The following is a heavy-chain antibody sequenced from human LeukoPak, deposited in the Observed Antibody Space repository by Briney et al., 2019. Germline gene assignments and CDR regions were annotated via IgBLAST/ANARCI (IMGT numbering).Heavy chain of an antibody. CDR1: GFSFSTYY. Sequence: GGSLRLSCAASGFSFSTYYVNWVRQAPGKGLEWVSCISSSSTYIYYADSVRGRFAISRDNAKNSLYLQLKSLRGEDSAVYYWARENHGSFDYWGQGSLVTVSS. J-gene: IGHJ4*02. D-gene: IGHD1-14*01. V-gene: IGHV3-21*01. CDR2: ISSSSTYI. CDR3: ARENHGSFDY.